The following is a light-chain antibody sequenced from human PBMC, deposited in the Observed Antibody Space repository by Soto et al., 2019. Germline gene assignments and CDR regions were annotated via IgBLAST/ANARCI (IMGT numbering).Light chain of an antibody. J-gene: IGKJ5*01. CDR3: QQYYSYPT. V-gene: IGKV1-5*01. Sequence: DIQMTQSPSTLSATAGDRVTITCRASQSISSWLAWYQHKPGKGPKLLIHTAATLQSGVPSRFSGSGSGAEFTLTISGLQSEDSATYYCQQYYSYPTFGQGTRLEIK. CDR1: QSISSW. CDR2: TAA.